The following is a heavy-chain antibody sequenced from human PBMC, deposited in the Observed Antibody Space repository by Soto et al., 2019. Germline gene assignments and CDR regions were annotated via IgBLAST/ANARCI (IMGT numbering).Heavy chain of an antibody. V-gene: IGHV1-69*01. Sequence: QVQLVQSGAEVKKPGSSVKVSCKAPGGTFSTYAISWVRQAPGQGLEWMGGVIPIFGTPKYAQKFQGRVTTTADESPSTGYMELRSLRSEDTAGYYCARSQGGSSSLDIYYYYYYGMDVWGQGTTVNVSS. CDR2: VIPIFGTP. J-gene: IGHJ6*02. D-gene: IGHD2-15*01. CDR3: ARSQGGSSSLDIYYYYYYGMDV. CDR1: GGTFSTYA.